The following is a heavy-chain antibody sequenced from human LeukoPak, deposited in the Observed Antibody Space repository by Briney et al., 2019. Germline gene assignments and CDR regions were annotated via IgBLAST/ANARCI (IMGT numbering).Heavy chain of an antibody. CDR1: GGSISSYY. CDR2: IYYSGST. Sequence: PSETLSLTCTVSGGSISSYYWSWIRQPPGKGLEWIGYIYYSGSTNYNPSLKSRVTISVDTSKNQFSPKLSSVTAADTAVYYCARELSSSWSDNRFDPWGQGTLVTVSS. D-gene: IGHD6-13*01. V-gene: IGHV4-59*01. J-gene: IGHJ5*02. CDR3: ARELSSSWSDNRFDP.